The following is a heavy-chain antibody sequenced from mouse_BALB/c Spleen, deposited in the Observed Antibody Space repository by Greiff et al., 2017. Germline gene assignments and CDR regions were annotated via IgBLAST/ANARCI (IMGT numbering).Heavy chain of an antibody. V-gene: IGHV3-2*02. CDR3: ARHYYGSRFAY. CDR1: GYSITSDYA. Sequence: EVKLQESGPGLVKPSQSLSLTCTVTGYSITSDYAWNWIRQFPGNKLEWMGYISYSGSTSYNPSLKSRISITRDTSKNQFFLQLNSVTTEDTATYYCARHYYGSRFAYWGQGTLVTVSA. CDR2: ISYSGST. J-gene: IGHJ3*01. D-gene: IGHD1-1*01.